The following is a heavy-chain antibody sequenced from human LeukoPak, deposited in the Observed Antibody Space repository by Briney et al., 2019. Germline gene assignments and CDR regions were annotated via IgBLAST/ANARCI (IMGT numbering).Heavy chain of an antibody. Sequence: SETLSLTCTVSGGSISSYYWSWIRQPPGKGLEWIGYISYSGSTNYNPSLKSRVTISVDTSKNQFSLKPSSVTAADTAVYYCARSIAVADHYYFDYWGQGTLVTVSS. CDR3: ARSIAVADHYYFDY. V-gene: IGHV4-59*01. CDR1: GGSISSYY. CDR2: ISYSGST. J-gene: IGHJ4*02. D-gene: IGHD6-19*01.